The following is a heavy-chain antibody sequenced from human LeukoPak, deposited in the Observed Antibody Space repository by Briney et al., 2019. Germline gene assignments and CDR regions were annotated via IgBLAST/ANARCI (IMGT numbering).Heavy chain of an antibody. CDR1: GDSLSSGSYY. CDR2: INFSGST. CDR3: ARVSRPNYGYFDH. J-gene: IGHJ4*02. V-gene: IGHV4-39*01. D-gene: IGHD3-16*01. Sequence: SETLSLTCNVSGDSLSSGSYYWSWIRQSPGRGLEWIGSINFSGSTYYNPSPRSRVTLSVDTSKQQFSLTLSFVTAADTAVYYCARVSRPNYGYFDHWGQGTVVTVSS.